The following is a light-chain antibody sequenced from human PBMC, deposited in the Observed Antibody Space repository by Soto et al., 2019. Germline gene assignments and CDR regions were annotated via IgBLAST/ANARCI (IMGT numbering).Light chain of an antibody. V-gene: IGKV1-5*03. Sequence: DIQMTQSPSTLSGSVGDRVTITCRASQTISSLLAWYQQKPGKAPKLLIYKASTLKSGVPSRFSGSGSGTEFTLTISSLQPDDFATYHCQHYNSYSEAFGQGTKVELK. CDR2: KAS. J-gene: IGKJ1*01. CDR3: QHYNSYSEA. CDR1: QTISSL.